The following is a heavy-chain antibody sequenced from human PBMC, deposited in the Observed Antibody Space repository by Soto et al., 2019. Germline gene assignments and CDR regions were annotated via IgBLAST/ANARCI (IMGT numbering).Heavy chain of an antibody. CDR1: GGSISSGGYY. V-gene: IGHV4-31*03. J-gene: IGHJ4*02. D-gene: IGHD2-15*01. CDR2: IYYSGST. CDR3: ARGVGGLVVVAATLDY. Sequence: SETLSLTCTVSGGSISSGGYYWSWIRQHPGKGLEWIGYIYYSGSTYYNPSLKSRVTISVDTSKNQFSLKLSSVTAADTAVYYCARGVGGLVVVAATLDYWGQGTLVTVSS.